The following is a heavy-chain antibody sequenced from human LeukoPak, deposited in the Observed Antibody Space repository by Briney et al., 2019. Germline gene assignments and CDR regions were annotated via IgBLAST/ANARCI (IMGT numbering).Heavy chain of an antibody. V-gene: IGHV4-34*01. J-gene: IGHJ4*02. Sequence: PSETLSLTCTVSGGSISSYYWNWIRQPPGKGREWIGEINHSGSTNYNPSLKSRVTISVDTSKNQFSLKLSSVTAADTAVYYCARVRGYSYFMDYWGQGTLVTVSS. CDR2: INHSGST. D-gene: IGHD5-18*01. CDR3: ARVRGYSYFMDY. CDR1: GGSISSYY.